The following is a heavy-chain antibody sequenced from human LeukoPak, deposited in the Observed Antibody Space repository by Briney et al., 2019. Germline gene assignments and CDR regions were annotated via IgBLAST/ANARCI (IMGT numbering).Heavy chain of an antibody. V-gene: IGHV1-69*13. Sequence: SVKVSCKASGGTFSSYAISWVRQAPGQGLEWMGGIIPIFGTANYAQKFQGRVTITADESTSTAYMELSSLRSEDTAVYYCATGRYDSSGYYYSFDYWGQGTLVTVSS. J-gene: IGHJ4*02. CDR3: ATGRYDSSGYYYSFDY. D-gene: IGHD3-22*01. CDR1: GGTFSSYA. CDR2: IIPIFGTA.